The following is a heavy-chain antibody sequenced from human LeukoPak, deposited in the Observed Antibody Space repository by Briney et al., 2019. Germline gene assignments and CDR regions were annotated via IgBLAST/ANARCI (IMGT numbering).Heavy chain of an antibody. CDR1: GFTFSSYE. J-gene: IGHJ6*03. V-gene: IGHV3-48*03. CDR3: ARETPKVPGYYYMDV. CDR2: ISSSGRTI. Sequence: PGGSLRLSCAASGFTFSSYEMNWVRQAPGKGLEWVSYISSSGRTIYYADSVKGRFTISRDNAKNSLYLQMNSLRAEDTAVYYCARETPKVPGYYYMDVWGKGTTVTVSS.